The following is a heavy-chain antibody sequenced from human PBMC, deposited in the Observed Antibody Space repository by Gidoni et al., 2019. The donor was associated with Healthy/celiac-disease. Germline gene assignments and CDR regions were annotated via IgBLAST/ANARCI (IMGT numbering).Heavy chain of an antibody. Sequence: QITLKESGPTLVKPTQTLTLTCTFSGFSLSTSGVGVGWIRQPPGKALEWLALIYWDDDKRYSPSLKSRLTITKDTSKNQVVLTMTNMDPVDTATYYCAHRRPATREADAFDIWGQGTMVTVSS. CDR1: GFSLSTSGVG. V-gene: IGHV2-5*02. CDR2: IYWDDDK. CDR3: AHRRPATREADAFDI. D-gene: IGHD2-2*01. J-gene: IGHJ3*02.